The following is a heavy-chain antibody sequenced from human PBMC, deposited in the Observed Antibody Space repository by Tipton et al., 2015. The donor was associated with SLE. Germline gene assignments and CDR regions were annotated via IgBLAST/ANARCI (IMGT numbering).Heavy chain of an antibody. CDR2: TYYKSGWQN. CDR1: GASVSSNTAA. J-gene: IGHJ4*02. D-gene: IGHD1-7*01. CDR3: AREELNVYSY. Sequence: TLSLTCVISGASVSSNTAAWTWIRQSPSRGLEWLGRTYYKSGWQNEYAVSVKGRITINADTSKNQFSLRLDSMAPEDTALYYCAREELNVYSYWGQGTPVTVSS. V-gene: IGHV6-1*01.